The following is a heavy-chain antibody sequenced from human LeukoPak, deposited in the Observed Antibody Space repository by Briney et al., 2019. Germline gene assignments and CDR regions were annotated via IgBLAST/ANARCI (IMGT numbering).Heavy chain of an antibody. CDR1: GGSSTDYY. CDR2: INHSGST. J-gene: IGHJ6*03. D-gene: IGHD5-18*01. Sequence: PSETLSLTCALYGGSSTDYYCSCIRQPPRNVLEWIGEINHSGSTNYNPSLKSRVTISVDTSKNQFSLKLSSVTAADTAVYYCARVKRGYSLYYMDVWGKGTTVTVSS. CDR3: ARVKRGYSLYYMDV. V-gene: IGHV4-34*01.